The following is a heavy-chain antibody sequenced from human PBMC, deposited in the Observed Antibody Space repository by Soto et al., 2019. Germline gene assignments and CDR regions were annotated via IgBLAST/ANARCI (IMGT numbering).Heavy chain of an antibody. CDR3: ARVYRDRYYGMDV. CDR1: GFTFSSYG. Sequence: GGPLRLSCAASGFTFSSYGMHWVRQAPGKGLEWVAVIWYDGSNKYYADSVKGRFTISRDNSKNTLYLQMNSLRAEDTAVYYCARVYRDRYYGMDVWGQGTTVTVSS. D-gene: IGHD5-12*01. J-gene: IGHJ6*02. CDR2: IWYDGSNK. V-gene: IGHV3-33*01.